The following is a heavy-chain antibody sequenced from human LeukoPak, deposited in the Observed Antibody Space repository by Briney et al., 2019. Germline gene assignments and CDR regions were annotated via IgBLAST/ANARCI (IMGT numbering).Heavy chain of an antibody. CDR1: GFTFGDYG. J-gene: IGHJ4*02. CDR2: IRSKAYGGTT. CDR3: TRDYTIFGEGYFDS. D-gene: IGHD3-3*01. V-gene: IGHV3-49*04. Sequence: GGSLRLSCTASGFTFGDYGMSWVRQAPGKGLEWVGFIRSKAYGGTTEYTASVKGRFTISRDDSKSIAYLQMNSLKTEDTAVYCCTRDYTIFGEGYFDSWGQGTLVTVSS.